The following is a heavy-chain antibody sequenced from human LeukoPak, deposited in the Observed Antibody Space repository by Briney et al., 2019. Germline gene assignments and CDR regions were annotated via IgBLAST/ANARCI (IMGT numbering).Heavy chain of an antibody. CDR2: ITSASSYI. Sequence: PGGSLRLSCAASGFSFSSYSMSWVRQAPGKGLEWVSSITSASSYIYYADSVKGRFTISRDNAKNSLYLEMSGLRAEDTAVYFCARDAVAGGRWGQGTLVTVSS. J-gene: IGHJ4*02. V-gene: IGHV3-21*01. CDR1: GFSFSSYS. CDR3: ARDAVAGGR. D-gene: IGHD2-21*01.